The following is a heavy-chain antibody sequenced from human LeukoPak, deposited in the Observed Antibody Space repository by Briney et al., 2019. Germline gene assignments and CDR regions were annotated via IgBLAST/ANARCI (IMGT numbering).Heavy chain of an antibody. CDR2: MNPNSGNT. Sequence: ASVKVSCKASGYTFTSYDINWVRQATGQGLEWMGWMNPNSGNTGYAQKFQGRVTITRNTSISTAYMELSSLRSEDTAVYYCARGSKYYDFWSGYLTPDYYGMDVWGQGTTVTVSS. V-gene: IGHV1-8*01. J-gene: IGHJ6*02. D-gene: IGHD3-3*01. CDR1: GYTFTSYD. CDR3: ARGSKYYDFWSGYLTPDYYGMDV.